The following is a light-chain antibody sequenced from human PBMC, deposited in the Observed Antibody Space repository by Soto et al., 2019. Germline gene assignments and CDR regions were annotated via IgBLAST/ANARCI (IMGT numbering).Light chain of an antibody. CDR1: SSDVGSYNR. Sequence: QSALTQPPSVSGSPGQSVTISCSGTSSDVGSYNRVSWYQQAPGTAPKVMIYEVSNRPSGVPDRFSGSKSVNTASLTISGLQPEDEADYYSYSSTSSNTYVFGTGTKLTVL. CDR3: YSSTSSNTYV. V-gene: IGLV2-18*02. J-gene: IGLJ1*01. CDR2: EVS.